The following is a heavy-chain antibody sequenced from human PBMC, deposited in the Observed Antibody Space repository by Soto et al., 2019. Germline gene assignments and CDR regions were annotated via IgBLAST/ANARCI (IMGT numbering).Heavy chain of an antibody. Sequence: GGSLRLSCAASGFTFSDYYMIWIRQAPGKGLKWVSYISSSSSYTNYADSVKGRFTISRDNAKHSLYLQMNSLRADDTAVYYCARVRALAADGMDVWGQGTTVTVSS. CDR3: ARVRALAADGMDV. D-gene: IGHD6-19*01. J-gene: IGHJ6*02. CDR1: GFTFSDYY. CDR2: ISSSSSYT. V-gene: IGHV3-11*05.